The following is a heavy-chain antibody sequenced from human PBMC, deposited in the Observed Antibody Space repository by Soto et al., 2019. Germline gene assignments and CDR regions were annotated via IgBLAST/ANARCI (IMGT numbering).Heavy chain of an antibody. V-gene: IGHV4-59*01. D-gene: IGHD1-26*01. Sequence: SETLSLTCTVSGGSISSYYWSWIRQPPGKGLEWIGYIYYSGSTNYNPSLKSRVTISVDTSKNQFSLKLSSVTAADTAVYYCARDGNTRGSYHYYYYGMDVWGQGTTVTVSS. CDR2: IYYSGST. CDR3: ARDGNTRGSYHYYYYGMDV. J-gene: IGHJ6*02. CDR1: GGSISSYY.